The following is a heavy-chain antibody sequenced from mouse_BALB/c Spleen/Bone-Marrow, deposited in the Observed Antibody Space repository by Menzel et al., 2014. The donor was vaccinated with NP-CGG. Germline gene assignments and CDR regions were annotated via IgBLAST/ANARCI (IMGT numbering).Heavy chain of an antibody. CDR1: GFSLTSYG. J-gene: IGHJ1*01. CDR2: IWAGGST. CDR3: ARTLRWYFDV. Sequence: VKLQESGPGLVAPSQSLSITCTVSGFSLTSYGVHWVRQPPGEGLEWLGVIWAGGSTNYNSALMSRLNISKDNSKSQVFLKMNSLQTDDTAMYYCARTLRWYFDVWGAGTAVTVSS. V-gene: IGHV2-9*02.